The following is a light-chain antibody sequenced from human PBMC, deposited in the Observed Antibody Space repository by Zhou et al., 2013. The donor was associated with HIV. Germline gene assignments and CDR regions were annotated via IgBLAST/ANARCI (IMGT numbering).Light chain of an antibody. V-gene: IGKV1-39*01. CDR3: QQYNRGYT. Sequence: DIQMTQSPSSLSASVGDRVTITCRASQSISSYLNWYQQKPGKAPNLLIYAASSLQSGVPSRFSGSGSGTDFTLTISSLQPEDFATYYCQQYNRGYTFGQGTKLEIK. CDR1: QSISSY. CDR2: AAS. J-gene: IGKJ2*01.